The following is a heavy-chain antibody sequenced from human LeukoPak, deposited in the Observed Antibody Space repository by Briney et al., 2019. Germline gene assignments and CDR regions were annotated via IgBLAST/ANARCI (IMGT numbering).Heavy chain of an antibody. CDR2: IDARGGST. J-gene: IGHJ5*02. CDR3: AKGSGSGWYGWFAP. D-gene: IGHD6-19*01. CDR1: GFTFSNYA. Sequence: GGSLRLSCAASGFTFSNYAMTWVRQAPGKGLEWVSSIDARGGSTYYADSVKGRFTISRDNSKNTFFLQMNTLRAADTAVYYCAKGSGSGWYGWFAPWGQGTLVTVSS. V-gene: IGHV3-23*01.